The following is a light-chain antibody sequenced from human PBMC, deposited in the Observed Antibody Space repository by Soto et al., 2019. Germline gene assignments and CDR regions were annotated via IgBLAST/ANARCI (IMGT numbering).Light chain of an antibody. V-gene: IGKV1-39*01. CDR3: QQSYNIPPT. J-gene: IGKJ5*01. Sequence: DSQMTQSRSSLSASVGDRVTLTCRASQSISNYLXXYXQKAGMAXKLLIYAATTLQRGVPSRFSGSGSGTDFTLTITSVQPEDFAIYFCQQSYNIPPTFGQGTRLEIK. CDR1: QSISNY. CDR2: AAT.